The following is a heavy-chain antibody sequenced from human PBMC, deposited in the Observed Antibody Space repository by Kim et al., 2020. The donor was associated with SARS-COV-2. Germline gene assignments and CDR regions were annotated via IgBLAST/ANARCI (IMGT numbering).Heavy chain of an antibody. J-gene: IGHJ6*02. D-gene: IGHD1-20*01. V-gene: IGHV1-69*01. Sequence: AQKFQGRVTITADESTSTAYMELSSLRSEDTAVYYCARGRNNWNEYGMDVWGQGTTVTVSS. CDR3: ARGRNNWNEYGMDV.